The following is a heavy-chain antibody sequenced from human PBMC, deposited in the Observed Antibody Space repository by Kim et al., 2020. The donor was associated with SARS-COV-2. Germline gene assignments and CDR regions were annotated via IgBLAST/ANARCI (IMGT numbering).Heavy chain of an antibody. D-gene: IGHD3-10*01. CDR2: IGTAGDT. V-gene: IGHV3-13*01. Sequence: GGSLRLSCAASGFTFSSYDMHWVRQATGKGLEWVSAIGTAGDTYYPGSVKGRFTISRENAKNSLYLQMNSLRAGDTAVYYCARGGVGWLWFGERGSRYFDYWGQGTLVTVSS. CDR3: ARGGVGWLWFGERGSRYFDY. CDR1: GFTFSSYD. J-gene: IGHJ4*02.